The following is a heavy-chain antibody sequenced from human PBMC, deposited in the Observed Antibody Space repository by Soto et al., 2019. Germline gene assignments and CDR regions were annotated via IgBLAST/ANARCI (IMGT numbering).Heavy chain of an antibody. CDR2: ISYDGNNK. D-gene: IGHD4-17*01. Sequence: QVQLVESGGGVVQPGRSLRLSCAASGFTFSSYAMHWVRQAPGKGLEWVAVISYDGNNKYYADSVKGRFTISRDNSKNTLYLKMNSLRAEDTAVHYCARATTTVVTPFYFDYWGQGTLVTVSS. V-gene: IGHV3-30-3*01. CDR1: GFTFSSYA. J-gene: IGHJ4*02. CDR3: ARATTTVVTPFYFDY.